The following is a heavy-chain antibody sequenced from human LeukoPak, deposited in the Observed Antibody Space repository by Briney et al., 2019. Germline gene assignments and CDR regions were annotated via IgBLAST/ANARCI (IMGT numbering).Heavy chain of an antibody. V-gene: IGHV1-69*05. D-gene: IGHD3-10*01. CDR3: ARSKSSIYYMDV. J-gene: IGHJ6*03. Sequence: SVKVSCKASGGTFSTYAISWVRQAPGQGLEWMGGIIPIFGTAKYAQQLQGRATITTDESTSTAYMELSSLRSEDTAVYYCARSKSSIYYMDVWGKGTTVTVSS. CDR1: GGTFSTYA. CDR2: IIPIFGTA.